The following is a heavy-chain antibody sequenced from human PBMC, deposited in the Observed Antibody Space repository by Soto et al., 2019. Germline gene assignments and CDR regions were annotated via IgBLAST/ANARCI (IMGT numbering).Heavy chain of an antibody. CDR3: AMYYYDSSGYYYGWFDP. J-gene: IGHJ5*02. D-gene: IGHD3-22*01. CDR2: IIPIFGTA. V-gene: IGHV1-69*12. CDR1: GGTFSSYA. Sequence: QVQLVQSGAEVKKPGSSVKVSCKASGGTFSSYAISWVRQAPGQGLEWMGGIIPIFGTANYAQKFQGRVTITADESTSTAYMELSSLRSEDTAVYYCAMYYYDSSGYYYGWFDPWGQGTLVTVSS.